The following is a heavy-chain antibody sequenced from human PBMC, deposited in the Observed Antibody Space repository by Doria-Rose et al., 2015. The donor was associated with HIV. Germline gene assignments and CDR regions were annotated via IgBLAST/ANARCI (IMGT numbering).Heavy chain of an antibody. CDR2: LYHTGTT. CDR3: ARGDRDWIDP. J-gene: IGHJ5*02. V-gene: IGHV4-39*01. CDR1: GDSLSSSYDY. Sequence: QVQLQESGPGLVKPSATLSLSCLVSGDSLSSSYDYRGWIRQSPGKGLEWIGSLYHTGTTYYNPSLGGRVTISPAPSKNLFSLKLAPGAAADTAVYFCARGDRDWIDPWGQGTLVIVSS.